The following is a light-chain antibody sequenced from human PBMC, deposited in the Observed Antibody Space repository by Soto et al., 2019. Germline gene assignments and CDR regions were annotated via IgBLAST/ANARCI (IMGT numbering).Light chain of an antibody. V-gene: IGKV1-39*01. CDR3: QQSYSTPLT. CDR1: QSISSY. J-gene: IGKJ3*01. CDR2: AAS. Sequence: DVKMTQSPSSLSASVGDRVTITCRASQSISSYLNWYQQKPGKAPKLLIYAASSLQSGVPSRFSGSGSGTDFTLTISSLQPEDFATYYCQQSYSTPLTFGPGTKVD.